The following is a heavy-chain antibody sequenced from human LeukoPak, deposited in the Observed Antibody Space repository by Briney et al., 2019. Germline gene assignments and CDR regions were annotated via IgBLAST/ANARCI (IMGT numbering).Heavy chain of an antibody. D-gene: IGHD3-16*01. J-gene: IGHJ4*02. V-gene: IGHV4-59*11. CDR3: ARGGVLKSVDY. Sequence: SETLSLTCTVSGGSISGHYWTWIRQPPGKGLEWIGYIFDIGSTTYNPSLKSRATISVDTSKNQFSRKLSSVTAADTAVYYCARGGVLKSVDYWGQGTLVTVSS. CDR2: IFDIGST. CDR1: GGSISGHY.